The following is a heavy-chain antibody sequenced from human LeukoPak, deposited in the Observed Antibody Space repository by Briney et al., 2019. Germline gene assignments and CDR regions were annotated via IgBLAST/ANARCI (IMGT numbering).Heavy chain of an antibody. J-gene: IGHJ4*02. D-gene: IGHD3-22*01. CDR2: ISGSGGST. Sequence: GGSLRLSCAASGLTFSSYAMSWVRQAPGKGLEWVSAISGSGGSTYYADSVKGRFTISRDNSKNTLYLQMNSLRAEDTAVYYCAKGPTYYYDSSGYHDYWDQGTLVTVSS. V-gene: IGHV3-23*01. CDR1: GLTFSSYA. CDR3: AKGPTYYYDSSGYHDY.